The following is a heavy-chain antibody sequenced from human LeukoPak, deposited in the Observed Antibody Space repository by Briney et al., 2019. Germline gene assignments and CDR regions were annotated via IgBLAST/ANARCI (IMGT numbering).Heavy chain of an antibody. V-gene: IGHV3-9*01. CDR3: AATYYYDSSGYYGKYDY. D-gene: IGHD3-22*01. J-gene: IGHJ4*02. CDR2: ISWNSGSI. Sequence: TGRSLRLSCAASGFTFDDYAMHWVRQAPGKGLEWVSGISWNSGSIGYADSVKGRFTISRDNAKNSLYLQMNSLRAEDTALYYCAATYYYDSSGYYGKYDYWGQGTLVTVSS. CDR1: GFTFDDYA.